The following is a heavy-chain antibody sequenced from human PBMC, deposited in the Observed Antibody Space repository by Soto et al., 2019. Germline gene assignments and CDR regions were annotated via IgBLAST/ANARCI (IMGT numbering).Heavy chain of an antibody. Sequence: SGKVSCKASGGTFISYAIRLMRQAPVQVLEWMGRIIPFIGTANYAQKFQGRVTITADESTSTAYMELTSLRSEDTAVYYCARVVMTTVPASYYYGMDVWGQGTTVTVSS. CDR2: IIPFIGTA. D-gene: IGHD4-4*01. CDR3: ARVVMTTVPASYYYGMDV. V-gene: IGHV1-69*11. CDR1: GGTFISYA. J-gene: IGHJ6*02.